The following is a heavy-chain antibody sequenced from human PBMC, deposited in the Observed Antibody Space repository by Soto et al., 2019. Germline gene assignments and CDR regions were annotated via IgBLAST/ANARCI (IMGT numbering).Heavy chain of an antibody. V-gene: IGHV4-34*01. CDR1: GGSFSGYF. D-gene: IGHD6-19*01. CDR3: ARGGSSDWQVAFDF. CDR2: VNHNGRN. Sequence: QLHQQQWGAGLLKPSETLSLTCAVYGGSFSGYFWNWIRQSPGKGLEWIGKVNHNGRNNYNLSLKSRVTISLDMSKNQISLKLTSVTGADTAVYYCARGGSSDWQVAFDFWGQGTMVTVSS. J-gene: IGHJ3*01.